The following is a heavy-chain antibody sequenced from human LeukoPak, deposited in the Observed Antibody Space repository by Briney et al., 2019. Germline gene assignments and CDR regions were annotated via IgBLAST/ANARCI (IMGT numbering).Heavy chain of an antibody. D-gene: IGHD1-14*01. V-gene: IGHV3-15*01. CDR3: TTLRTTPFDP. J-gene: IGHJ5*02. CDR2: IKSKTDGETT. Sequence: GGSLRLSCAASGLTFSNTWMTCFRQAPGKGLEWVGRIKSKTDGETTDYAAPVKGRFTISRDDSKNTLYLQMNSLKTEDTAVYYCTTLRTTPFDPWGQGTLVTVSS. CDR1: GLTFSNTW.